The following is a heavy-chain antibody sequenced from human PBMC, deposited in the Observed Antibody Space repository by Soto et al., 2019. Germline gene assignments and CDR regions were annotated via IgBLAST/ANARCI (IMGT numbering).Heavy chain of an antibody. J-gene: IGHJ4*02. Sequence: SVKVSCKASGGTFGSQGIAWVRQAPGQGLEWMGGFIAMLGTPTYAKKVQGRATISADESLTSSYLELRSLRSEDTGVYYCAKDLRWWYLDYWGQGTLVTVSS. CDR3: AKDLRWWYLDY. CDR2: FIAMLGTP. D-gene: IGHD2-8*02. V-gene: IGHV1-69*13. CDR1: GGTFGSQG.